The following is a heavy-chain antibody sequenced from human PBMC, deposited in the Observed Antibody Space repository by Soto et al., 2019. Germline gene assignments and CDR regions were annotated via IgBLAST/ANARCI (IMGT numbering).Heavy chain of an antibody. J-gene: IGHJ4*02. CDR1: GYTFTGYY. V-gene: IGHV1-2*02. CDR2: INPNSGGT. Sequence: ASVKVSCKASGYTFTGYYMHWVRQAPGQGLEWMGWINPNSGGTNYAQKFQGRVTMTRDTSISTAYMELSRLRSDDTAVYYCARVPRRYFDWLLFDYWGQGTLVTVSS. CDR3: ARVPRRYFDWLLFDY. D-gene: IGHD3-9*01.